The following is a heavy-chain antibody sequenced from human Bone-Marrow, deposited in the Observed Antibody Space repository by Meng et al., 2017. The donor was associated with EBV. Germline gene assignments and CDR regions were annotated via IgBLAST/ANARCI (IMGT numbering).Heavy chain of an antibody. CDR1: GGSISSSNW. Sequence: QVQLQESGPGLVKPSGXLSLTCAVPGGSISSSNWWSWVRQPPGKGLEWIGEIYHSGSTNYNPSLKSRVTISVDKSKNQFSLKLSSVTAADTAVYYCTRLYYYDSSPCFDYWGQGTLVTVSS. CDR2: IYHSGST. V-gene: IGHV4-4*02. J-gene: IGHJ4*02. CDR3: TRLYYYDSSPCFDY. D-gene: IGHD3-22*01.